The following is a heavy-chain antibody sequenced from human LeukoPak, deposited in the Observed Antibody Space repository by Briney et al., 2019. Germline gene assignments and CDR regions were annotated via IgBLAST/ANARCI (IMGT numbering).Heavy chain of an antibody. Sequence: SETLSLTCTVSGGSISSYYWSWIRQPAGKGLEWIGRIYTSGSTNYNPSLKSRVTMSVDTSKNQFSLKLSSVTAADTAVYYCARTGHNYDSGSYIGFDPWGQGTLVTVSS. D-gene: IGHD3-10*01. CDR2: IYTSGST. J-gene: IGHJ5*02. V-gene: IGHV4-4*07. CDR3: ARTGHNYDSGSYIGFDP. CDR1: GGSISSYY.